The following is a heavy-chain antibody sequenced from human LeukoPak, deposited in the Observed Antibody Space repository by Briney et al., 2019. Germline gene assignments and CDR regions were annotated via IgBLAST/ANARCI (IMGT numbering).Heavy chain of an antibody. V-gene: IGHV4-59*01. CDR2: IYYSGST. J-gene: IGHJ4*02. CDR1: GGSISSYY. Sequence: GSLSLTCTVSGGSISSYYWSWIRQPPGKGLEWIGYIYYSGSTNYNPSLKSRVTLSVDTSKNQFSLKLSSVTAADTAVYYCARARDGYDWGYFDYWGQGTLVTVS. CDR3: ARARDGYDWGYFDY. D-gene: IGHD5-24*01.